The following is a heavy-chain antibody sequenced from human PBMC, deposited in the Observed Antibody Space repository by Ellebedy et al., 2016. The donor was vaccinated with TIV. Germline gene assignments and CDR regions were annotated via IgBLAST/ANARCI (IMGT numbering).Heavy chain of an antibody. CDR1: GYNFSTYD. CDR2: ISAYNGNT. Sequence: ASVKVSCKAYGYNFSTYDISWVRQAPGQGLEWMGWISAYNGNTNYAQKLQGRVTMTTDTSTSTAYMELRSLRSDDTAVYYCARGHGHYYDSSTDFDYWGQGTLVTVSS. CDR3: ARGHGHYYDSSTDFDY. J-gene: IGHJ4*02. V-gene: IGHV1-18*01. D-gene: IGHD3-22*01.